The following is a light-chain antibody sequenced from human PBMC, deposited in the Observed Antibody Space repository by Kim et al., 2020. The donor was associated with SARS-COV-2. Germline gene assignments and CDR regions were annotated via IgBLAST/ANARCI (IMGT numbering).Light chain of an antibody. CDR2: GNS. CDR1: SYNIGAGYD. J-gene: IGLJ1*01. Sequence: VTISCTGSSYNIGAGYDVHWYQQLPGTAPKLLIYGNSNRPSGVPDRFSGSKSGTSASLAITGLQAEDEADYYCQSYDSSLSGLYVFGTGTQLTVL. CDR3: QSYDSSLSGLYV. V-gene: IGLV1-40*01.